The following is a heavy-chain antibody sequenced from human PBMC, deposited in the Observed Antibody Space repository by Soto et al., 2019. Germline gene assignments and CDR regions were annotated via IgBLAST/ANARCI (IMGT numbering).Heavy chain of an antibody. V-gene: IGHV3-33*01. CDR1: GFTFSSYG. CDR3: ARSDHGPIVASWYYFDY. D-gene: IGHD5-12*01. CDR2: IWYDGSNK. J-gene: IGHJ4*02. Sequence: TGGSLRLSCAASGFTFSSYGMHWVRQAPGKGLEWVAVIWYDGSNKYYADSVKGRFTISRDNSKNTLYLQMNSLRAEDTAVYYCARSDHGPIVASWYYFDYWGQGTLVTVSS.